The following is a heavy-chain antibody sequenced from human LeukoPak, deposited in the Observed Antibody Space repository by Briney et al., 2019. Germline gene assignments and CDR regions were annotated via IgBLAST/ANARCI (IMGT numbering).Heavy chain of an antibody. J-gene: IGHJ6*02. CDR3: AKDGPQLRYFDWFPYYYYGMDV. D-gene: IGHD3-9*01. CDR1: GFTFSSYG. Sequence: PGGSLRLSCAASGFTFSSYGMTWVRQAPGKGLEWVSLVSGSGSNTYYADSVKGRFTVSRDNPKNTLYLQMNSLRAEDTAVYYCAKDGPQLRYFDWFPYYYYGMDVWGQGTTVTVSS. CDR2: VSGSGSNT. V-gene: IGHV3-23*01.